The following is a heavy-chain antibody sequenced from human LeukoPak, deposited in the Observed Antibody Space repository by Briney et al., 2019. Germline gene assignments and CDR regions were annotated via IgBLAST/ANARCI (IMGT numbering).Heavy chain of an antibody. J-gene: IGHJ4*02. CDR1: GAAFSKYG. V-gene: IGHV3-23*01. CDR2: ISRSGDIT. CDR3: ATEGFYF. Sequence: GGSLRVSCAASGAAFSKYGMKWVRQAGGAGLEYISGISRSGDITHYADSVKGRFTISRDNVKNTLYLQMNSLRAEDAALYYCATEGFYFWGPGTQVTVSS.